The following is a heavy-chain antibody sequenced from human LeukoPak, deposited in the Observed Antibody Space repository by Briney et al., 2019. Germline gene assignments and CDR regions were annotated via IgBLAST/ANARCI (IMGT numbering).Heavy chain of an antibody. D-gene: IGHD2-15*01. CDR3: ARGGGGSYHRYYFDY. CDR1: GFTVSSNY. V-gene: IGHV3-53*01. Sequence: GGSLRLSCAASGFTVSSNYMSWVRQAPGKGLEWVSLIYSGGSTYYADSVKGRFTISRDNSKNTLYLQMNSLRVEDTAVYYCARGGGGSYHRYYFDYWGQGTLVTVSS. CDR2: IYSGGST. J-gene: IGHJ4*02.